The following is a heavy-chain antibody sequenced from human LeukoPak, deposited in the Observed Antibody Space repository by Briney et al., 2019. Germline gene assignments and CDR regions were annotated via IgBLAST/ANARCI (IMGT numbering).Heavy chain of an antibody. V-gene: IGHV1-2*02. Sequence: ASVKVSCKASGYTFTGYYMHWVRQAPGQGLEWMGWINPNSGGTNYAQKFQGRVTMTRDTSISTAYMELSRLRSDDTAVYYCARDIGSGWYVDFEYWGQGTLVTVSS. D-gene: IGHD6-19*01. CDR1: GYTFTGYY. J-gene: IGHJ4*02. CDR2: INPNSGGT. CDR3: ARDIGSGWYVDFEY.